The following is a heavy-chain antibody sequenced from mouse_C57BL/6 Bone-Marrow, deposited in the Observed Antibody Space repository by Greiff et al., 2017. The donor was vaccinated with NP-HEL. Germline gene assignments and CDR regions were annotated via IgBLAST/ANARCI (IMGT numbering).Heavy chain of an antibody. CDR1: GFSFTGSC. Sequence: VQLQQSGPGLVQPSPPLSLPFPVSGFSFTGSCVHWVRQSPGKSLEWMGVIWSSFRSSSPAAFIYRLSISKDNSKSQVFFKMNSLQADDTATYYWARNNYLYWYFDVWGTGTTVTVSS. V-gene: IGHV2-2*01. J-gene: IGHJ1*03. D-gene: IGHD2-1*01. CDR3: ARNNYLYWYFDV. CDR2: IWSSFRS.